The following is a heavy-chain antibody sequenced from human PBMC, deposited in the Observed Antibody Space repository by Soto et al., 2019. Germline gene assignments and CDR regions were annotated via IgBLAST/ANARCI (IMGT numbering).Heavy chain of an antibody. V-gene: IGHV3-48*01. D-gene: IGHD6-13*01. Sequence: EVQLVESGGGLVQPGGSLRLSCAASGFTFSSYSMNWVRQAPGKGLEWVSYISSSSSTIYYADSVKGRFTISRDNAKNSLYLQMNSLRAEDTAVYYCARHPERIAQIGWFDPWGHATLVTVSS. CDR2: ISSSSSTI. CDR3: ARHPERIAQIGWFDP. J-gene: IGHJ5*02. CDR1: GFTFSSYS.